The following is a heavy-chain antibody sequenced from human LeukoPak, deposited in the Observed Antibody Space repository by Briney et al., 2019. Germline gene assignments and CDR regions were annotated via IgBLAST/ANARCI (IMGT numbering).Heavy chain of an antibody. V-gene: IGHV4-59*01. CDR2: IYYSGST. D-gene: IGHD3-3*01. CDR3: ASLPHTYYDFWSGRETFDY. J-gene: IGHJ4*02. CDR1: GGSISSYY. Sequence: PSETPSLTCTVSGGSISSYYWSWIRQPPGKGLEWIGYIYYSGSTNYNPSLKSRVTISVDTSKNQFSLKLSSVTAADTAVYYCASLPHTYYDFWSGRETFDYWGQGTLVTVSS.